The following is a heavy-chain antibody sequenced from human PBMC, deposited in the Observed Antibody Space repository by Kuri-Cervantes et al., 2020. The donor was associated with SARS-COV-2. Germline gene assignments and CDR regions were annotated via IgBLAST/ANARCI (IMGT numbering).Heavy chain of an antibody. J-gene: IGHJ6*02. CDR2: LNNDGSST. Sequence: GGSLRLSCAASGFTFSSYWMHWVRQVPGKGLVWVSRLNNDGSSTNYADSVKGRFTISRDNAKNTLYLQMNSLRPEDTAVYYYAREGLRGSMDVWGQGSTVTVSS. CDR3: AREGLRGSMDV. V-gene: IGHV3-74*01. CDR1: GFTFSSYW.